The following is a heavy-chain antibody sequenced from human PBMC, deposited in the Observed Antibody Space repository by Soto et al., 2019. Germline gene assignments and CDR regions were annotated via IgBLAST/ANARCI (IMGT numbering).Heavy chain of an antibody. J-gene: IGHJ6*02. CDR1: GYTFTSYD. Sequence: GASVKVSCKASGYTFTSYDINWVRQATGQGLEWMGWMNPNSGNTGYAQKFQGRVTMTRNTSISTAYMELSSLRSEDTAVYYCASSHSSSWYYYYYGMDVWGQGTTVTVSS. V-gene: IGHV1-8*01. D-gene: IGHD6-13*01. CDR3: ASSHSSSWYYYYYGMDV. CDR2: MNPNSGNT.